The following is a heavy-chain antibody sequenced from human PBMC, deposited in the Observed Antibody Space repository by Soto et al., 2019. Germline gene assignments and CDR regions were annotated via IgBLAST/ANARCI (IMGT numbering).Heavy chain of an antibody. CDR2: ISYDGSNK. CDR1: GFTFSSYA. V-gene: IGHV3-30-3*01. D-gene: IGHD6-13*01. Sequence: GGSLRLSCAASGFTFSSYAMHWVRQAPGKGLEWVAVISYDGSNKYYADSVKGRFTISRDNSKNTLYLQMNSLRAEDTAVYYCARFAAAGIGADYWGQGTLVTVSS. J-gene: IGHJ4*02. CDR3: ARFAAAGIGADY.